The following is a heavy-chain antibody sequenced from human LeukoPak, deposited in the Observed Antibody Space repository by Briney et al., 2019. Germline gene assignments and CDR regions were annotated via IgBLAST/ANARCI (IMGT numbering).Heavy chain of an antibody. CDR2: INPNSGDT. J-gene: IGHJ4*02. CDR1: GYTFTGYY. V-gene: IGHV1-2*02. Sequence: ASVKVSCKASGYTFTGYYIHWVRQAPGQGLEWMGWINPNSGDTNFAQKFQGRVTMTRDTSISTAYMELNRLRSDDTAVYYCARGGSGSYYFYWGQGTLVTVSS. D-gene: IGHD3-10*01. CDR3: ARGGSGSYYFY.